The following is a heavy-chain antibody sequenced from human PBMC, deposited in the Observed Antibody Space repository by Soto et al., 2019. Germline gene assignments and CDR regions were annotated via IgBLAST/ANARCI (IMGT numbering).Heavy chain of an antibody. J-gene: IGHJ4*02. V-gene: IGHV4-39*01. Sequence: HLQLQESGPGLVKHSETLSLTCTVSGNSISDRNYYWGWIRQPPGKGLEWIGSIFYTGSTSYSPSLRGRVTISVDTSKNQFSLKVTSVTAADTAIYFCATMTGFLVPTLEADYWGQGALVTVSS. D-gene: IGHD3-3*01. CDR1: GNSISDRNYY. CDR2: IFYTGST. CDR3: ATMTGFLVPTLEADY.